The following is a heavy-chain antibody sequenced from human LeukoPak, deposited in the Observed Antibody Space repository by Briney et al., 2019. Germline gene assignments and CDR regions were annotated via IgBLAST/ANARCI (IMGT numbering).Heavy chain of an antibody. CDR2: ISSSSSYI. Sequence: GGSLRLSCAASGFTFSSYSMNLVRQAPGKGLEWVSSISSSSSYIYYADSVKGRFTISRDNAKNSLYLQMNSLRAEDTAVYYCARYYDGSTYNDAFDIWGQGTMVTVSS. CDR1: GFTFSSYS. CDR3: ARYYDGSTYNDAFDI. V-gene: IGHV3-21*04. J-gene: IGHJ3*02. D-gene: IGHD3-22*01.